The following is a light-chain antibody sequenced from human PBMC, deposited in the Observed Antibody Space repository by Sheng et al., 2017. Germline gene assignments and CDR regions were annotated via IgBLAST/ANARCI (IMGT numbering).Light chain of an antibody. V-gene: IGLV2-8*01. CDR1: SSDVGAYNL. CDR2: EVT. J-gene: IGLJ2*01. Sequence: QSALTQPPSASGSPGQSVTISCTGTSSDVGAYNLVSWYQQHPGKAPKLMISEVTKRPSGVPDRFSGSKSGNTASLTVSGLQAEDEADYYCSSHAGGYIIFGGGTKLTVL. CDR3: SSHAGGYII.